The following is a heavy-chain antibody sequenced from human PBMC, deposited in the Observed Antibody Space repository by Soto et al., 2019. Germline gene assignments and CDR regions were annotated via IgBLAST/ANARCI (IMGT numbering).Heavy chain of an antibody. J-gene: IGHJ6*02. CDR2: ISSSGSTI. D-gene: IGHD2-21*02. CDR3: ARADCYYYYGMDV. CDR1: GFTFSSYE. Sequence: GGSLRLSCAASGFTFSSYEMNWVRQAPGKGLEWVSYISSSGSTIYYADSVKGRFTISRDNAKNSLYLQMNSLRAEDTAVYYCARADCYYYYGMDVWGQGTTVTVSS. V-gene: IGHV3-48*03.